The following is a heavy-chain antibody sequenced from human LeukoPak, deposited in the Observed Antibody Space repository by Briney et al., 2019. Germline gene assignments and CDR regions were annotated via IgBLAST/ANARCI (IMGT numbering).Heavy chain of an antibody. CDR1: GFTFSSYA. Sequence: GGSLRLSCAASGFTFSSYAMHWVRQAPGKGLEWVAVISYDGSNKYYADSVKGRFTISRDNSKNTLYLQMNSLRAEDTAVYYSARSSWLAKFDYWGQGTLVTVSS. D-gene: IGHD6-13*01. V-gene: IGHV3-30-3*01. CDR2: ISYDGSNK. J-gene: IGHJ4*02. CDR3: ARSSWLAKFDY.